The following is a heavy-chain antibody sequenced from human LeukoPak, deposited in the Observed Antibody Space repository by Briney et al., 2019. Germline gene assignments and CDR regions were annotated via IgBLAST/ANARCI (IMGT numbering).Heavy chain of an antibody. CDR2: INSDGSST. Sequence: HPGGSLRLSCAASGFTFSSYWMHWVRHAPGKGLVWVSRINSDGSSTNYADSVKGRFTISRDNAKNTLYLQMNSLRAEDTAVYYCARDRGYYDSSGYYSPAPRLDYWGQGTLVTVSS. CDR3: ARDRGYYDSSGYYSPAPRLDY. V-gene: IGHV3-74*01. D-gene: IGHD3-22*01. CDR1: GFTFSSYW. J-gene: IGHJ4*02.